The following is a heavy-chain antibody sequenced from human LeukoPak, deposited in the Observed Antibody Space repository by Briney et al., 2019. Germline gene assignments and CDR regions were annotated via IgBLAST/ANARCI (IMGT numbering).Heavy chain of an antibody. Sequence: SETLSLTCTVSGGSISSYYWSWIRQPPGKGLEWIGYIYYSGSTNYNPSLKSRVTISVDTSKNQFSLKLSSVTAADTAVYYCARQEWDGTMIVIDIWGQGTMVTVSS. D-gene: IGHD3-22*01. V-gene: IGHV4-59*08. CDR3: ARQEWDGTMIVIDI. J-gene: IGHJ3*02. CDR2: IYYSGST. CDR1: GGSISSYY.